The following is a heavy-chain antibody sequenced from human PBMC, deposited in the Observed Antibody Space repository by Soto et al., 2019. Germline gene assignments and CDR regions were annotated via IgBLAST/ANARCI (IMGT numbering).Heavy chain of an antibody. J-gene: IGHJ6*02. Sequence: PGESLKISCQGSGYSFPAYWIAWVRQMPWEGLAWMWAIYPVDSYTRYSPSFQGQVSISVDKSINTAYLQWSSLKASDTAMYFCARQSLRASYALDVWGQGTTVTVS. CDR3: ARQSLRASYALDV. D-gene: IGHD3-16*01. CDR1: GYSFPAYW. CDR2: IYPVDSYT. V-gene: IGHV5-51*01.